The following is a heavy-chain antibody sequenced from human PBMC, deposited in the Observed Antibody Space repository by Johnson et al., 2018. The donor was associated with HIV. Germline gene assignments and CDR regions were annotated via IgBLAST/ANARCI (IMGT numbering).Heavy chain of an antibody. CDR3: ARDARYSRSWPDAFDI. Sequence: QVQLVESGGGLAKPAWSPRLSCGASQFTFSSYGMHWVRQAPGKGLEWVAVISYDGSNKYYADSVKGRFTISRDNSKNTLYLQMNSLRAEDTAVYYCARDARYSRSWPDAFDIWGQGTMVTVSS. D-gene: IGHD6-13*01. CDR2: ISYDGSNK. J-gene: IGHJ3*02. V-gene: IGHV3-30*03. CDR1: QFTFSSYG.